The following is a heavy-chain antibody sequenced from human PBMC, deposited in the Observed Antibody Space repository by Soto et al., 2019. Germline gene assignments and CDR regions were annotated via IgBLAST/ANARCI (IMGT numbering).Heavy chain of an antibody. CDR1: GFTFSSYS. J-gene: IGHJ6*02. CDR3: ARDDLPGYSYGFVGMDV. V-gene: IGHV3-21*01. CDR2: ISSSSSYI. Sequence: GGSLRLSCAASGFTFSSYSMNWVRQAPGKGLEWVSSISSSSSYIYYADSVKGRFTISRDNAKNSLYLQMNSLRAEETAVYYCARDDLPGYSYGFVGMDVWGQGTTVTVSS. D-gene: IGHD5-18*01.